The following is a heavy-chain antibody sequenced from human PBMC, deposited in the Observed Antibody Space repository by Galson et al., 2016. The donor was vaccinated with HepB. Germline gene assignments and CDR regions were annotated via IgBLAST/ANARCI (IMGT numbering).Heavy chain of an antibody. J-gene: IGHJ4*02. CDR2: IYYVGNT. V-gene: IGHV4-39*07. CDR3: ARDSEPGKYGSGSGSFDY. D-gene: IGHD3-10*01. Sequence: ETLSLTCTVSGGSISSTSHYWGWIRQPPGKGLEWIGTIYYVGNTYYNPSLKSRVTISVDTSKKQFSLNLSSVTAADTAVYYCARDSEPGKYGSGSGSFDYWGQGTLATVSS. CDR1: GGSISSTSHY.